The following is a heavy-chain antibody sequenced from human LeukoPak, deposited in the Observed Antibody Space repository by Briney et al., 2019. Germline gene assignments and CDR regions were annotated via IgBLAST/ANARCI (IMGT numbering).Heavy chain of an antibody. J-gene: IGHJ6*02. Sequence: SETLSLTCTVSGGSISSYYWSWIRQPPGKGLEWIGYIYYSGSTYYNPSLKSRVTISVDTSKNQFSLKLSSVTAADTAVYYCARHLPTIAARSVSVGYGMDVWGQGTTVTVSS. CDR3: ARHLPTIAARSVSVGYGMDV. D-gene: IGHD6-6*01. CDR1: GGSISSYY. V-gene: IGHV4-59*04. CDR2: IYYSGST.